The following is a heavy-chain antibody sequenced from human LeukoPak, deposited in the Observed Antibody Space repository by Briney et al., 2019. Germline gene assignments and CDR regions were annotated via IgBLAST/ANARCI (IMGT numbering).Heavy chain of an antibody. D-gene: IGHD2-2*01. J-gene: IGHJ5*02. Sequence: SQTLSLTCAVSGGSVSRSNWWNWVRQPPGKGLEWIGEIHHSGSTNYNPSLKSRVTMSVDKSKNQFSLKLSSVTAADTAVYYCARTEAFCSDTSCSNWFDPWGQGTLVTVSS. V-gene: IGHV4-4*02. CDR3: ARTEAFCSDTSCSNWFDP. CDR1: GGSVSRSNW. CDR2: IHHSGST.